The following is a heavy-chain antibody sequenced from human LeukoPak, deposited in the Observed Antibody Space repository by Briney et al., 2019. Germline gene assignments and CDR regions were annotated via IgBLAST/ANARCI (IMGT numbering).Heavy chain of an antibody. V-gene: IGHV1-2*02. CDR3: ARGHPYGDHLAPLDY. CDR2: INPNSGGT. D-gene: IGHD4-17*01. CDR1: GYTFTGYY. J-gene: IGHJ4*02. Sequence: ASVKVSCKASGYTFTGYYMHWVRQAPGQGLEWMGWINPNSGGTNYAQKFQGRVTMTRDTSISTAYMELSRLRSDDTAVYYCARGHPYGDHLAPLDYWGQGTLVTVSS.